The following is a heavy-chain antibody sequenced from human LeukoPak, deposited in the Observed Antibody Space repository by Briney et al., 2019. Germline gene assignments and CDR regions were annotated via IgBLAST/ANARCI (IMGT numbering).Heavy chain of an antibody. V-gene: IGHV4-39*01. Sequence: PSETLSLTCTVSGGSISSSSYYWGWIRQPPGKGLEWIGSIYYSGSTYYNPSLKSRVTISVDTSKNQFSLKLSSVTAADTAVYYCARHLNYCSGGSCYSYYFDYWGQGTLVTVSS. J-gene: IGHJ4*02. CDR3: ARHLNYCSGGSCYSYYFDY. D-gene: IGHD2-15*01. CDR1: GGSISSSSYY. CDR2: IYYSGST.